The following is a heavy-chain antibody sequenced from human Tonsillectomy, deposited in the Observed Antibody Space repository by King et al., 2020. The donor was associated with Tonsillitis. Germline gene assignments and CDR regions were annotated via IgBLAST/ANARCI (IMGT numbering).Heavy chain of an antibody. CDR2: INPNGGGT. J-gene: IGHJ3*02. Sequence: VQLVESGAEVKKPGASVKVSCKASGYVFISYYIHWVRQAPGQGLEWLGAINPNGGGTDYAQKIQGRITMTGDTSTSTIYMELSSLRFDDTAVYYCARGAEEAFESWGQGTMVTVS. CDR1: GYVFISYY. CDR3: ARGAEEAFES. V-gene: IGHV1-46*03.